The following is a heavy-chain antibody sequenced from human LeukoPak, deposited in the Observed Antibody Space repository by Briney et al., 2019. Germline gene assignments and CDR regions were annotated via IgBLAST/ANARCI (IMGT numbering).Heavy chain of an antibody. CDR1: GGSISSSSYY. Sequence: PSETLSLTRTVSGGSISSSSYYWGWIRQPPGKGLEWIGSIYYSGSTYYNPSLKSRVTISVDTSKNQFSLKLSSVTAADTAVYYCARAGSFDYWGQGTLVTVSS. V-gene: IGHV4-39*01. D-gene: IGHD6-19*01. CDR2: IYYSGST. J-gene: IGHJ4*02. CDR3: ARAGSFDY.